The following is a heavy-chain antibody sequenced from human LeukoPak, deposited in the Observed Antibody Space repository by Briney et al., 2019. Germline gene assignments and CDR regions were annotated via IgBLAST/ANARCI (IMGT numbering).Heavy chain of an antibody. D-gene: IGHD3-9*01. CDR1: GFTFSSYW. CDR3: ARKDILTGYGYYYYYGMDV. CDR2: IKQDGSEK. J-gene: IGHJ6*02. V-gene: IGHV3-7*01. Sequence: GSLRLSSAASGFTFSSYWMSWVRQAPGKGLEWVANIKQDGSEKYYVDSVKGRFTISRDNAKNSLYLQMNSLRAEDTAVYYCARKDILTGYGYYYYYGMDVWGQGTTVTVSS.